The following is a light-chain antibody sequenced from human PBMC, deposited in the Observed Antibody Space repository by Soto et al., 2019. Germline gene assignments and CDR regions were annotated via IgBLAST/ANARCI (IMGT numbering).Light chain of an antibody. CDR3: QAWDSSTAV. Sequence: SYELTQPPSVSVSPGQTASITCSGDKLGDKYACWYQQKPGQSPVLVIYQDSKRPSGIPERFSGSNSGNTATLTISGTQAMVEADYYCQAWDSSTAVFGTGPMLTVL. CDR1: KLGDKY. J-gene: IGLJ1*01. CDR2: QDS. V-gene: IGLV3-1*01.